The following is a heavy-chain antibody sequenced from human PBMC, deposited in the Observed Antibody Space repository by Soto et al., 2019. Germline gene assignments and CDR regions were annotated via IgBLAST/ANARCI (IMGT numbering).Heavy chain of an antibody. CDR3: ARSSKLWREFGP. V-gene: IGHV4-30-2*02. CDR1: GGSINSGDYS. Sequence: SETLSLTCTVSGGSINSGDYSWTWIRQPPGKGLEWIGYIYHTGTTYYNMSLKSRVTISRDTSENKMYLQMNSLRADDTAVYYCARSSKLWREFGPWGQGTLVTVSS. J-gene: IGHJ5*02. CDR2: IYHTGTT. D-gene: IGHD2-21*01.